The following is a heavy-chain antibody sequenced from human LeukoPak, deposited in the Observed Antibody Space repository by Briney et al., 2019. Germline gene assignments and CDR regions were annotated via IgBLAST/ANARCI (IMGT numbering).Heavy chain of an antibody. CDR2: ISGSGGGT. CDR3: AKDPRGDYYFYMDV. J-gene: IGHJ6*03. D-gene: IGHD4-17*01. CDR1: GVTFSTYA. Sequence: GGSLRLSCAASGVTFSTYAMSWVRQAPGKGLEWVSAISGSGGGTYYADSVKGWFTISRDNSKDTLYLQMNNLRAEDTAVYYCAKDPRGDYYFYMDVWGKGTTVTVSS. V-gene: IGHV3-23*01.